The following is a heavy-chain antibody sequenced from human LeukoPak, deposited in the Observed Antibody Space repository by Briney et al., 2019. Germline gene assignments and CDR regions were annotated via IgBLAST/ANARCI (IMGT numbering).Heavy chain of an antibody. Sequence: GGSLRLSCAASGFTFDDYAMHWVRQAPGKGLEWVSAISGSGGSTYYADSVKGRFTISRDNSKNTLYLQMDSLRAEDTAVYYCAKTRPLDSSSWSHGDYWGQGTLVTVSS. D-gene: IGHD6-13*01. V-gene: IGHV3-23*01. J-gene: IGHJ4*02. CDR3: AKTRPLDSSSWSHGDY. CDR2: ISGSGGST. CDR1: GFTFDDYA.